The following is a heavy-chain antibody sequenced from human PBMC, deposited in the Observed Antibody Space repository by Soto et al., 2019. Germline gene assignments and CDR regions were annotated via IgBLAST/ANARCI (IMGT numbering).Heavy chain of an antibody. D-gene: IGHD5-12*01. V-gene: IGHV1-69*02. CDR2: IIPILGIA. CDR1: GGTFSSYT. CDR3: ARSRAGILAPIGWYFYL. J-gene: IGHJ2*01. Sequence: QVQLVQSGAEVKKPGSSVKVSCKASGGTFSSYTSSWVRQAPGQGLEWMGRIIPILGIANYAQKFQGRVTRTAHKSTRTAYVEMSSLRSEVTAVYLCARSRAGILAPIGWYFYLWGRGTLVTVSS.